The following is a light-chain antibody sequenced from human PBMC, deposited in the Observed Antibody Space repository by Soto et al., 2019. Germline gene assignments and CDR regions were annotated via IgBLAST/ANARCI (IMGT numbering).Light chain of an antibody. CDR2: GNI. CDR3: QSYDSSLSAVV. CDR1: SSNIGAHYD. J-gene: IGLJ2*01. V-gene: IGLV1-40*01. Sequence: QSVLTQPPSVSGAPGQTVSISCTGSSSNIGAHYDVHWYQHLPGTAPKLLTYGNINRPSGVPDRFSGSKSGTSASLAITGLQAEDEADYYCQSYDSSLSAVVFGGGTKVTVL.